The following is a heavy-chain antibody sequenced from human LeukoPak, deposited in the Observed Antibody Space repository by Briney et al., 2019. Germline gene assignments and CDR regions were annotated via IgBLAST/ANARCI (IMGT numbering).Heavy chain of an antibody. CDR3: ARGGSSSWQGYCYYYYMDV. Sequence: ASVKVSCKASGYTFTSYGISWVRQAPGQGLEWIGWISAYNGNTNYAQKLQGRVTMTTDTSTSTAYMELRSLRSEDTAVYYCARGGSSSWQGYCYYYYMDVWGKGTTVTVSS. D-gene: IGHD6-13*01. CDR1: GYTFTSYG. J-gene: IGHJ6*03. V-gene: IGHV1-18*01. CDR2: ISAYNGNT.